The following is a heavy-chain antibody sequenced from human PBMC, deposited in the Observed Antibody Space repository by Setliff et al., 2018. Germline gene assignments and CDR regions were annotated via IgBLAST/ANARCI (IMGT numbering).Heavy chain of an antibody. V-gene: IGHV4-59*08. CDR2: IYYSGST. CDR3: ARRHCSGGSCYSLNYFDY. Sequence: SETLSLTCTVSGGSISSHYWSWIRQPPGKGLEWIGYIYYSGSTNYNPSLKSRVTISVDTSKNQFSLKLSSVTAADTAVYYCARRHCSGGSCYSLNYFDYWGQGTLVTVSS. J-gene: IGHJ4*02. CDR1: GGSISSHY. D-gene: IGHD2-15*01.